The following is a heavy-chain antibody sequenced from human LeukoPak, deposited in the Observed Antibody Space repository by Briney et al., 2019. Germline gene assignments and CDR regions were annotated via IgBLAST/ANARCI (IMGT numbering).Heavy chain of an antibody. CDR2: IKQDGSGK. J-gene: IGHJ4*02. CDR3: ASTLSLDY. Sequence: GGSLRLSCAASGFSFSSYWMSWVRQAPGKGLEWVANIKQDGSGKNYVDSVKGRFTISRDNAKSSLYLQMNSLRVEDTAVYYCASTLSLDYWGQGTLVTVSS. V-gene: IGHV3-7*01. CDR1: GFSFSSYW.